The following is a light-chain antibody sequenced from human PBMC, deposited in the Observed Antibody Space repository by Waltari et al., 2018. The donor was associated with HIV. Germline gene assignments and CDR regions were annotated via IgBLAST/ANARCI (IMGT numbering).Light chain of an antibody. CDR2: RNN. J-gene: IGLJ1*01. CDR1: SSNIGSNY. V-gene: IGLV1-47*01. CDR3: AAWGDSLTSFV. Sequence: QSVLTQPPSASETPGQRVTISCSGSSSNIGSNYVYWYQHLPGTAPKLLIYRNNQRPSGVPDRFSGYKSGTSASLAISGLRSEDEADYYCAAWGDSLTSFVFGTGTKVTVL.